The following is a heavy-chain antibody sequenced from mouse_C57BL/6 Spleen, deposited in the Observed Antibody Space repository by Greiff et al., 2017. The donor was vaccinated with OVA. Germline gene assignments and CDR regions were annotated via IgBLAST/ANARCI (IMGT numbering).Heavy chain of an antibody. CDR2: INYDGSST. V-gene: IGHV5-16*01. Sequence: EVKLVESEGGLVQPGSSMKLSCTASGFTFSDYYMAWVRQVPEKGLEWVANINYDGSSTYYLDSLKSRFIISRDNAKNILYLQMSSLKSEDTATYYCARGGIYYDYDGEFAYWGQGTLVTVSA. CDR1: GFTFSDYY. D-gene: IGHD2-4*01. CDR3: ARGGIYYDYDGEFAY. J-gene: IGHJ3*01.